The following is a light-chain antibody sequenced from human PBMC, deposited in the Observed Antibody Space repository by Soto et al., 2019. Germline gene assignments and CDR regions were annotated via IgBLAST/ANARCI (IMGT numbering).Light chain of an antibody. CDR1: SSDVGGYNY. CDR2: QVT. J-gene: IGLJ1*01. CDR3: SSYTGSTNYV. V-gene: IGLV2-14*01. Sequence: QSVLTQPASVSGSPGQSITISCTGTSSDVGGYNYVSWYQQHPGKALKLMIYQVTNRPSGVSNRFSGSKSGNTASLTISGLQAEDEADYYCSSYTGSTNYVFGTGTKVTVL.